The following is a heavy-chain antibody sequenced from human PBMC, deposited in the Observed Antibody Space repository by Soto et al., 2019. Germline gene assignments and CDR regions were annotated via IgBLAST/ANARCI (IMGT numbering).Heavy chain of an antibody. CDR1: GFTFCSYA. CDR3: AKGGDVEATIGWFDP. J-gene: IGHJ5*02. CDR2: ISGSGDSI. D-gene: IGHD5-12*01. V-gene: IGHV3-23*01. Sequence: PCGSLRLCCAASGFTFCSYALSWARQAPWKGMEWVSVISGSGDSIYYADSVKGRFTISRDNSKNRLFLHMNSLGAEDTAVYYCAKGGDVEATIGWFDPWGQGAPVTVSS.